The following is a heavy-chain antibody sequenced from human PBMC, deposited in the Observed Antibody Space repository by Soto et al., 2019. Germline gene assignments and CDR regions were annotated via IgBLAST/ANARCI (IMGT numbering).Heavy chain of an antibody. CDR2: TYYSGST. CDR1: GGSISSGGYY. J-gene: IGHJ4*02. CDR3: ARVREYYYDSSGSHYFDY. Sequence: PSETLSLTCTVSGGSISSGGYYWSWIRQHPGKGLEWIGYTYYSGSTYYNPSLKSRVTISVDTSKNQFSLKLSSVTAADTAVYYCARVREYYYDSSGSHYFDYWGQGTLVTVSS. V-gene: IGHV4-31*03. D-gene: IGHD3-22*01.